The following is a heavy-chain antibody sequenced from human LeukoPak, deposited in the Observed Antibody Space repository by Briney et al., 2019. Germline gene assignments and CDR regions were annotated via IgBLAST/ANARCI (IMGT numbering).Heavy chain of an antibody. CDR2: INPNSGGT. CDR3: ARDFEGNSGGDCYRGAFDI. Sequence: ASVKVSCKASGYTFTGYYMHWVRQAPGQGLEWMGWINPNSGGTNYAQKFQGRVTMTRDTSISTAYMELSRLRSDDTAVYYCARDFEGNSGGDCYRGAFDIWSQGTMVTVSS. CDR1: GYTFTGYY. D-gene: IGHD2-21*02. V-gene: IGHV1-2*02. J-gene: IGHJ3*02.